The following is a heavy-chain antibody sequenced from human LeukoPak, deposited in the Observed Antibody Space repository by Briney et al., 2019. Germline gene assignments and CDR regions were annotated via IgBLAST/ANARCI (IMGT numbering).Heavy chain of an antibody. CDR1: GFTFSSYS. J-gene: IGHJ4*02. D-gene: IGHD3-22*01. CDR3: ANSRYDSSGYYGIIGY. CDR2: ISGSGGST. V-gene: IGHV3-21*01. Sequence: GGSLRLSCAASGFTFSSYSMNWVRQAPGKGLEWVSAISGSGGSTYYADSVKGRFTISRDNAKNSLYLQMNSLRAEDTAVYYCANSRYDSSGYYGIIGYWGQGTLVTVSS.